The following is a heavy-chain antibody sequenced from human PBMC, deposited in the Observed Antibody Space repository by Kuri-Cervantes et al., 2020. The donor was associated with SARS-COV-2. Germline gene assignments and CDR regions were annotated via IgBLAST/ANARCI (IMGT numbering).Heavy chain of an antibody. CDR1: GFTFSSYW. CDR2: INSDGSST. Sequence: GGSLRLSCAAFGFTFSSYWMHWVRQAPGKGLVWVSRINSDGSSTSYADSVKGRFTISRDNATNSLHLQMNSLRAEDTAVYYCARDPGGVFLRGIMILSAHWFDTWGQGTLVTVSS. V-gene: IGHV3-74*01. CDR3: ARDPGGVFLRGIMILSAHWFDT. J-gene: IGHJ5*02. D-gene: IGHD3-9*01.